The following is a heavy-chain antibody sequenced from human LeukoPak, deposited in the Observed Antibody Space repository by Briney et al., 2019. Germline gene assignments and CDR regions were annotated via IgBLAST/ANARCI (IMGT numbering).Heavy chain of an antibody. CDR2: IYSGGTT. CDR3: VRGPPQMMVPIY. V-gene: IGHV3-53*01. J-gene: IGHJ4*02. CDR1: GFTVSNNY. D-gene: IGHD3-22*01. Sequence: GGSLRLSCAASGFTVSNNYVTWVRQAPGKGLEWVAVIYSGGTTYYADSVKGRFTISRDNSKDTLYLQMNSLRVEDTAVYYCVRGPPQMMVPIYWGQGTLVTVSS.